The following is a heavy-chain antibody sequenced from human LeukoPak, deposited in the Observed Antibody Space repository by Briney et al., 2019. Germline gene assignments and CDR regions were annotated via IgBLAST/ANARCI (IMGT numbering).Heavy chain of an antibody. J-gene: IGHJ4*02. V-gene: IGHV1-2*02. CDR1: GYTFTGYY. D-gene: IGHD3-22*01. CDR3: ARGLRYYDSSHSYYFDY. CDR2: INPNSGGT. Sequence: GASVKVSCKASGYTFTGYYMHWVRQAPGQGLEWMGWINPNSGGTNYAQKFQGRVTMTRDTSISTAYTELSRLRSDDTAVYYCARGLRYYDSSHSYYFDYWGQGTLVTVSS.